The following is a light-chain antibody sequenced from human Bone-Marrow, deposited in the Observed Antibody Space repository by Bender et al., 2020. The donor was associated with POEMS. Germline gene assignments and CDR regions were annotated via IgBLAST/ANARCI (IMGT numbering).Light chain of an antibody. CDR3: QSYDISLSRYV. CDR1: SSNIGNHG. CDR2: GNT. V-gene: IGLV1-40*01. Sequence: QSVVTQPPSLSEAPRQRVTISCSGSSSNIGNHGVNWYQQLPGEAPKLLIYGNTNRPSGVPGRFSGSKSGTSASLAITGLQAEDEADYYCQSYDISLSRYVFGTGTKVTVL. J-gene: IGLJ1*01.